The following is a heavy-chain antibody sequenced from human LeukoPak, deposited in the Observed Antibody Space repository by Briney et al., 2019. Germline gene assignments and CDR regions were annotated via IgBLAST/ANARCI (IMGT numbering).Heavy chain of an antibody. CDR3: AKDPSGSYYYYYGMDV. CDR2: ISGSGGST. Sequence: PGGSLRLSCAASGFTFSSYAMSWVRQAPGKGLEWVSAISGSGGSTYYADSVKGRFTISRDNPKNTLYLQMNSLRAEDTAVYYCAKDPSGSYYYYYGMDVWGQGTTVTVSS. J-gene: IGHJ6*02. D-gene: IGHD1-26*01. CDR1: GFTFSSYA. V-gene: IGHV3-23*01.